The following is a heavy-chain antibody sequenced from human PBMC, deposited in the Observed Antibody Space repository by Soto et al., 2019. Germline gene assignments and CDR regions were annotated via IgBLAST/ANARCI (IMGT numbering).Heavy chain of an antibody. D-gene: IGHD6-6*01. CDR1: GFTFSDHY. Sequence: GGSLRLSCAASGFTFSDHYMDWVRQAPGKGLEWVGRTRNKANSYTTEYAASVKGRFTISRDDSKNSLYLQMNSLKTEDTAVYYCARDLGIAARPDAFDIWGQGTMVTVSS. CDR2: TRNKANSYTT. V-gene: IGHV3-72*01. CDR3: ARDLGIAARPDAFDI. J-gene: IGHJ3*02.